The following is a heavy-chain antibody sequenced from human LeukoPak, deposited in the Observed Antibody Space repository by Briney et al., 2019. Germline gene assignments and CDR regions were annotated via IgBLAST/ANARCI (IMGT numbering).Heavy chain of an antibody. V-gene: IGHV4-59*11. D-gene: IGHD6-6*01. Sequence: SETLSLTCTVSGGSISSHYWSRIRQPPGKGLEWIGYIYYSGSTNYNPSLKSRVTISVDTSKNQFSLKLSSVTAADTAVYYCARGRYSSSPGGVGNFDYWGQGTLVTVSS. J-gene: IGHJ4*02. CDR3: ARGRYSSSPGGVGNFDY. CDR1: GGSISSHY. CDR2: IYYSGST.